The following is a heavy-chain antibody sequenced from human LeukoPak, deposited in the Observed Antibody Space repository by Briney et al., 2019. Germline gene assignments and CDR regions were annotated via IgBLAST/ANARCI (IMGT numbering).Heavy chain of an antibody. CDR1: GGSISSGGYY. CDR3: ARGIGDGYNYGY. CDR2: IYTSGST. Sequence: PSETLSLTCTVSGGSISSGGYYWSWIRQPAGKGLEWIGRIYTSGSTNYNPSLKSRVTISVDTSKNQFSLKLSSVTAADTAVHYCARGIGDGYNYGYWGQGTLVTVSS. J-gene: IGHJ4*02. V-gene: IGHV4-61*02. D-gene: IGHD5-24*01.